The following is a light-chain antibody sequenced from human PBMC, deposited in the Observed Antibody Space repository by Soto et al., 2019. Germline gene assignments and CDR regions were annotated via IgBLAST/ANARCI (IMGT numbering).Light chain of an antibody. Sequence: EVVRRHSPATLSVSPGEGATLSCRASQGIGDTLAWYQHKPGQTPRLLIYDTSTRATGVPTRFSGSRSGAEFTLTISSLEPEDFAVYYCQQRSNWPPITFGQGTRLEIK. CDR1: QGIGDT. CDR3: QQRSNWPPIT. V-gene: IGKV3-11*01. J-gene: IGKJ5*01. CDR2: DTS.